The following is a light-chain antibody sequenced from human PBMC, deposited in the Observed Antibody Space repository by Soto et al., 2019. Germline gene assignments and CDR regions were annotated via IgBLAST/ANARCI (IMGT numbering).Light chain of an antibody. J-gene: IGKJ3*01. Sequence: DIQMTQSPSSLSASVGDRVTITCRASQGISNYIAWYQQKPGKAPKLLIYAASTLQSGVPSRFSGSGSGTDFTLTISSLQPEDVATYSCQKHNSVPLFGPGTKVDIK. CDR2: AAS. CDR3: QKHNSVPL. V-gene: IGKV1-27*01. CDR1: QGISNY.